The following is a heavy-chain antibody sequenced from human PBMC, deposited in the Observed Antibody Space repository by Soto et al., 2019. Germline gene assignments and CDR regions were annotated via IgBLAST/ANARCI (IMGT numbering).Heavy chain of an antibody. Sequence: GESLKLSCKGSGYSFTSYWISWVRQMPGKGLEWMGRIDPSDSYTNYSPSFQGHVTISADKSISTAYLQWSSLKASDTAMYYCARQVAVAGVYYYYGMDVWGQGTTVTVSS. CDR2: IDPSDSYT. V-gene: IGHV5-10-1*01. J-gene: IGHJ6*02. D-gene: IGHD6-19*01. CDR1: GYSFTSYW. CDR3: ARQVAVAGVYYYYGMDV.